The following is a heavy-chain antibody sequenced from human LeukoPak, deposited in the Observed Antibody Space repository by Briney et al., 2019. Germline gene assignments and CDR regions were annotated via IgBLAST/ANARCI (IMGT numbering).Heavy chain of an antibody. D-gene: IGHD6-6*01. Sequence: GGSLRLSCAASGFTFISYWMSWVRQAPGKGLEWVANIKQDGSEKYYVDSVKGRFTISRDNAKYSLHLQMNSLRDEDTAVYYCARDLVSRSNYWGQGTPVTVSS. CDR1: GFTFISYW. J-gene: IGHJ4*02. CDR2: IKQDGSEK. CDR3: ARDLVSRSNY. V-gene: IGHV3-7*01.